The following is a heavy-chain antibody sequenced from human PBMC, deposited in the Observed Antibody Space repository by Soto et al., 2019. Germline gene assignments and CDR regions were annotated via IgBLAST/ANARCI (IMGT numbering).Heavy chain of an antibody. D-gene: IGHD5-12*01. CDR1: GGTFSNYS. CDR3: ARAMVVADPSDGYSYCGLDV. V-gene: IGHV1-69*01. J-gene: IGHJ6*02. Sequence: QVQLVQSGAEVKKPGSSVKVSCKASGGTFSNYSINWVRQAPGQGLQWMGGIIPIFGTPDYAQTFQGRVTITADEATTTAYMALSSLRSADTAVYYCARAMVVADPSDGYSYCGLDVWGQGTTVTVSS. CDR2: IIPIFGTP.